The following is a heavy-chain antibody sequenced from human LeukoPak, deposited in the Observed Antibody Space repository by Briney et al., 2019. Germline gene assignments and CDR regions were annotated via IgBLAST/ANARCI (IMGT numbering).Heavy chain of an antibody. CDR1: GGTFSSYA. V-gene: IGHV1-69*05. CDR2: IIPIFGTA. D-gene: IGHD3-9*01. J-gene: IGHJ6*02. CDR3: ARDRGLEPILTGYLSGMDV. Sequence: GASVKVSCKASGGTFSSYAISWVRQAPGQGLEWMGGIIPIFGTANYAQKFQGRVTITRDTSASTAYMELSSLRSEDTAVYYCARDRGLEPILTGYLSGMDVWGQGTTVTVSS.